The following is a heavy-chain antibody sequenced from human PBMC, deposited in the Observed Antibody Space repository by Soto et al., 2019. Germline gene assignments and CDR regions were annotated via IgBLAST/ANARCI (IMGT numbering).Heavy chain of an antibody. CDR3: ARIIRRSSSWYPYFEY. J-gene: IGHJ4*02. V-gene: IGHV4-4*02. CDR2: IYHSGST. Sequence: PSEILVVTYAVSGGSISSSNWWSSVRHPPGEGLEWIGEIYHSGSTNYNPSLKSRVKISVEKSKNQFSLKLSSVTAADTAVYYCARIIRRSSSWYPYFEYWGQGTLVTVS. CDR1: GGSISSSNW. D-gene: IGHD6-13*01.